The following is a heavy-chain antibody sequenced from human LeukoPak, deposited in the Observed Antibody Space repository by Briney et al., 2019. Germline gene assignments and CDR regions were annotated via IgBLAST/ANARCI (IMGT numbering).Heavy chain of an antibody. CDR2: INAGNGDT. V-gene: IGHV1-3*01. D-gene: IGHD1-26*01. CDR1: GYTFTSYA. J-gene: IGHJ4*02. Sequence: ASVKVSCKASGYTFTSYAMHWVRQAPGQRLEWMGWINAGNGDTKYSQKFQGRVTITRDTSASTAYMELSSLRSEDTAVYYCARGDFSGSYYFFDYWGQGTLVTVSS. CDR3: ARGDFSGSYYFFDY.